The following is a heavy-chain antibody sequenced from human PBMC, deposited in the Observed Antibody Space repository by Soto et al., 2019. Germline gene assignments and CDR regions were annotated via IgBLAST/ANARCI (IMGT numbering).Heavy chain of an antibody. CDR3: ASGPQLVRDYYYGMDV. CDR1: GGTFSSYA. Sequence: GASVKVSCKASGGTFSSYAISWVRQAPGQGLEWMGGIIPIFGTANYAQKFQGRVTITADKSTSTAYMELSSLRSEDTAVYYCASGPQLVRDYYYGMDVWGQGTTVTVS. J-gene: IGHJ6*02. D-gene: IGHD6-6*01. V-gene: IGHV1-69*06. CDR2: IIPIFGTA.